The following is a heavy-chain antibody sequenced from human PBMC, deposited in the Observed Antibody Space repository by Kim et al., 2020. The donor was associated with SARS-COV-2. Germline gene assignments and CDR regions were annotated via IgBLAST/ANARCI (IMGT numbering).Heavy chain of an antibody. CDR1: GFTFSDYY. CDR3: ARERDTNGGAFDI. V-gene: IGHV3-11*01. D-gene: IGHD2-8*01. CDR2: INGPSSTI. Sequence: GGSLRLSCAASGFTFSDYYMSWIRQTPGKGLEWVSYINGPSSTIYYADSVKGRFTISRDNAKKSLYLQINSLRVQDTAVYYCARERDTNGGAFDIWGQGTMVTVSS. J-gene: IGHJ3*02.